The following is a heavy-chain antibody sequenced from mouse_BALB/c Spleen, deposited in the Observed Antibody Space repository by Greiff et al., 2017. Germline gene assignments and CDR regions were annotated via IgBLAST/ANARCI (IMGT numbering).Heavy chain of an antibody. CDR3: ANYDYDMGFAY. D-gene: IGHD2-4*01. J-gene: IGHJ3*01. V-gene: IGHV1-18*01. Sequence: EVQRVESGPELVKPGASVKIPCKASGYTFTDYNMDWVKQSHGKSLEWIGDINPNNGGTIYNQKFKGKATLTVDKSSSTAYMELRSLTSEDTAVYYCANYDYDMGFAYWGQGTLVTVSA. CDR2: INPNNGGT. CDR1: GYTFTDYN.